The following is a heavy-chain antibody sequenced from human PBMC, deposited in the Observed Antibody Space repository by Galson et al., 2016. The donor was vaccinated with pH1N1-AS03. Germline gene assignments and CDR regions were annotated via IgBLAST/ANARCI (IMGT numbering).Heavy chain of an antibody. CDR3: VRQFDVLTGFFDY. CDR1: GYSFNSYW. V-gene: IGHV5-51*01. Sequence: QSGAEVKKPGESLKISCKGSGYSFNSYWIGWVRQMSGKDLEWMGMIFPGDSDTRYSPSFQGQVTISADSRTAYLQWSSLKAPDTAMYYCVRQFDVLTGFFDYWGQGALVTVSS. D-gene: IGHD3-9*01. CDR2: IFPGDSDT. J-gene: IGHJ4*02.